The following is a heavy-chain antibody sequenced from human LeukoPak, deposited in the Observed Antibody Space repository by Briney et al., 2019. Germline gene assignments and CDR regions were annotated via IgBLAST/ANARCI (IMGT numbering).Heavy chain of an antibody. V-gene: IGHV3-23*01. CDR3: AKGLDCSSTSCPPPLGGTGY. J-gene: IGHJ4*02. CDR2: ISGSGGST. Sequence: PGGSLRLSCAASGFTFSSYAMSWVRQAPGKGLEWVSAISGSGGSTYYADSVKGRFTISRDNSKNTLYLQMNSLRAEDTAVYYCAKGLDCSSTSCPPPLGGTGYWGQGTLVTVSS. CDR1: GFTFSSYA. D-gene: IGHD2-2*01.